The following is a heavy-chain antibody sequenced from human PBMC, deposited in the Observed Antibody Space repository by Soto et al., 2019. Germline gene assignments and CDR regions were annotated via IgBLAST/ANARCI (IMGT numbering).Heavy chain of an antibody. V-gene: IGHV3-30-3*01. CDR1: GFTFSSYA. CDR2: ISYDGSNK. J-gene: IGHJ6*01. D-gene: IGHD5-12*01. CDR3: ARDERYSGYDLPFYYYYGMDV. Sequence: QVQLVESGGGVVQPGRSLRLSCAASGFTFSSYAMHWVRQAPGKGLEWVAVISYDGSNKYYADSVKGRFTISRDNSKNTLYLQMNSLRAEDTAVYYCARDERYSGYDLPFYYYYGMDVW.